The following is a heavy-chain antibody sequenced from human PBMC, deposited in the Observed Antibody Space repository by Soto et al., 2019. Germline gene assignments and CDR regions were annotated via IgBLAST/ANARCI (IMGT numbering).Heavy chain of an antibody. CDR1: GFSFSNYW. V-gene: IGHV3-7*05. D-gene: IGHD1-26*01. J-gene: IGHJ4*02. CDR2: IDHDGGTR. Sequence: EVQLVESGGGLVQPGGSLRLSCAASGFSFSNYWMNWVRQAPGKGLEWVANIDHDGGTRCYVDSVKGRFTISRDNAKNSLYLQMNSLGVDDTALYYCEIELYSRASDYWGQGTLFTVSS. CDR3: EIELYSRASDY.